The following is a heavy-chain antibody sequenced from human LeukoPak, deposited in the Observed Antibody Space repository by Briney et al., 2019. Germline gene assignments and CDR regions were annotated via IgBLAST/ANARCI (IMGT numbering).Heavy chain of an antibody. CDR3: ARDCFYYYHYIDV. V-gene: IGHV3-11*01. CDR1: GFTFSEHN. J-gene: IGHJ6*03. Sequence: GGSLTLSCAVSGFTFSEHNMNWIRQSPGKGLEWISYINRGGSTIFYADPVKGRFTISRDNAKNSLYLQMSSLTAEDTAVYYCARDCFYYYHYIDVWGKGTTVTVSS. CDR2: INRGGSTI.